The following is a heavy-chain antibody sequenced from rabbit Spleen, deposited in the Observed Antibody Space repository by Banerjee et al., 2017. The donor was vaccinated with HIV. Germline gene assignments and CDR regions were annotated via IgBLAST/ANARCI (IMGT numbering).Heavy chain of an antibody. Sequence: QEQLEESGGDLVKPEGSLTLTCTASGFSFNCRYVMCWVRQAPGKGLEWIACINAATGKPVYATWAKGRFTISRTSSTTVTLRMTSLTAADRATYFCARDLVGVIGWNFYLWGPGTLVTVS. CDR3: ARDLVGVIGWNFYL. D-gene: IGHD1-1*01. V-gene: IGHV1S45*01. CDR1: GFSFNCRYV. J-gene: IGHJ4*01. CDR2: INAATGKP.